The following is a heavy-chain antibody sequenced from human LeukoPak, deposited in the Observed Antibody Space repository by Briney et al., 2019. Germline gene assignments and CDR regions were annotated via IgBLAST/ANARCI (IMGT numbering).Heavy chain of an antibody. CDR1: GGSITSYY. Sequence: SETLSLTCTVSGGSITSYYWSWIRQPPGKGLEWIGYIYYSGSTKYNPSLKSRVTISVDTSKNHLFLKLNSVSAADTAVYYCTRFGFGELLEQYAFDIWGQGTMVTVSS. CDR3: TRFGFGELLEQYAFDI. D-gene: IGHD3-10*01. V-gene: IGHV4-59*01. CDR2: IYYSGST. J-gene: IGHJ3*02.